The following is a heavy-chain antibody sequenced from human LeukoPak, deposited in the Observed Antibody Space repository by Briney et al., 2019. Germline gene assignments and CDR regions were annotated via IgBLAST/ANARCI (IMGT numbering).Heavy chain of an antibody. J-gene: IGHJ5*02. CDR3: ARLSGGRTTWFDP. D-gene: IGHD2-15*01. CDR2: INPNSGGT. Sequence: ASVKVSCKASGYTFTGYYMHWVRQAPGQGLEWMGWINPNSGGTNYAQKFQGRVTMTRDTSISTAYMELSRLRSDDTAVYYCARLSGGRTTWFDPWGQGTLVTVSS. CDR1: GYTFTGYY. V-gene: IGHV1-2*02.